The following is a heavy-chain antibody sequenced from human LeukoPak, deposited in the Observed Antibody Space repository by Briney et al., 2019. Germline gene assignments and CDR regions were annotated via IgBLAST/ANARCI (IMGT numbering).Heavy chain of an antibody. CDR1: GGSISTYY. Sequence: SETLSLTCTVSGGSISTYYWSWIRQPPGKGLEWIGYIYYSGSTNYNPSLKSRVTISVDTSKNQFSLKLSSVTAADTAVYYCARSRDYFDYWGQGTLVTVSS. CDR3: ARSRDYFDY. J-gene: IGHJ4*02. V-gene: IGHV4-59*01. CDR2: IYYSGST.